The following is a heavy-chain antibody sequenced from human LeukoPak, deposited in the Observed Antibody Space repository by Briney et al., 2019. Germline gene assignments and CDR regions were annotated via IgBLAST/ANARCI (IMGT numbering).Heavy chain of an antibody. D-gene: IGHD2-8*02. CDR2: INHSGST. V-gene: IGHV4-34*01. J-gene: IGHJ6*03. Sequence: SETLSLTCAVYGGSFSGYYWSWIRQPPGKGLEWIGEINHSGSTNYNPSLKSRVTISVDTSKNQFSLKLSSVTAADTAVNYCARVGTGGYYYYYMDVWGKGTTVTVSS. CDR1: GGSFSGYY. CDR3: ARVGTGGYYYYYMDV.